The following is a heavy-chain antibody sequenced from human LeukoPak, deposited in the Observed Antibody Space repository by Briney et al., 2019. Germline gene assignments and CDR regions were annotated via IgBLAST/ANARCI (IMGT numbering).Heavy chain of an antibody. CDR2: IYHSGST. J-gene: IGHJ4*02. CDR1: GGSISSGGYY. Sequence: SETLSLTCTVSGGSISSGGYYWSWIRQPPGKGLEWIGYIYHSGSTYYNPSLKSRVTISVDRSKNQFSLKLSSVTAADTAVCYCARGDRIFGVVTPYYFDYWGQGTLVTVSS. D-gene: IGHD3-3*02. CDR3: ARGDRIFGVVTPYYFDY. V-gene: IGHV4-30-2*01.